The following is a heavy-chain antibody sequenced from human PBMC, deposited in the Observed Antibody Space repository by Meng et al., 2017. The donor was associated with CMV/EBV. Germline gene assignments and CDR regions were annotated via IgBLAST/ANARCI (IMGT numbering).Heavy chain of an antibody. CDR3: ARDLPYDFWSGYYRYYYYGMDV. V-gene: IGHV3-74*01. CDR1: GFTFSSYW. CDR2: INSDGSST. J-gene: IGHJ6*02. D-gene: IGHD3-3*01. Sequence: GESLKISCAASGFTFSSYWMHWVRQAPGKGLGWVSRINSDGSSTSYADSVKGRFTISRDNAKNTLYLQMNSLRAEDTAVYYCARDLPYDFWSGYYRYYYYGMDVWGQGTTVTVSS.